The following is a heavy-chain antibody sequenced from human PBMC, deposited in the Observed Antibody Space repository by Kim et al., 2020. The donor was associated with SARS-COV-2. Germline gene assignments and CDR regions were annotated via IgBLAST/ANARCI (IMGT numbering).Heavy chain of an antibody. D-gene: IGHD2-15*01. CDR3: ARDGGGVVGAATCWFDP. V-gene: IGHV1-69*13. J-gene: IGHJ5*02. Sequence: SVKVSCKASGGTFSSYAISWVRQAPGQGLEWMGGIIPIFGTANYAQKFQGRVTITADESTSTAYMELSSLRSEDTAVYYCARDGGGVVGAATCWFDPWGQGTLVTVSS. CDR1: GGTFSSYA. CDR2: IIPIFGTA.